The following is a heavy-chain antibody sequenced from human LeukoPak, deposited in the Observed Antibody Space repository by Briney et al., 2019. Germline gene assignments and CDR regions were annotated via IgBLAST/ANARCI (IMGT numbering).Heavy chain of an antibody. V-gene: IGHV4-4*09. J-gene: IGHJ3*02. Sequence: SETLSPTCSVSGDSITNYYWTWIRQPPGKGLEWIGYIYTSGSPSYNPSPKSRLIISVDTFKKQFSLRLRSVTAADTAVYYCAGTPYCSSDNCYRYNGNDGFDIWGQGTKVTVSS. CDR2: IYTSGSP. D-gene: IGHD2-2*01. CDR3: AGTPYCSSDNCYRYNGNDGFDI. CDR1: GDSITNYY.